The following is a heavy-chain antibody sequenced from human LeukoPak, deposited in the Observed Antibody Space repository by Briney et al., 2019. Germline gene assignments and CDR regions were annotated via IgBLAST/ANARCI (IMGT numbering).Heavy chain of an antibody. Sequence: ASVKVSCKASGYTFTDYYMHWGRQAPGQGFEWMGWINPNDGDTNYAQKFQGRVTMTRDTSISTAHMEVSRLRSDDTAVYYCARANFLYCSSTTCLFDYWGQGTLVTVSS. CDR1: GYTFTDYY. V-gene: IGHV1-2*02. D-gene: IGHD2-2*01. J-gene: IGHJ4*02. CDR2: INPNDGDT. CDR3: ARANFLYCSSTTCLFDY.